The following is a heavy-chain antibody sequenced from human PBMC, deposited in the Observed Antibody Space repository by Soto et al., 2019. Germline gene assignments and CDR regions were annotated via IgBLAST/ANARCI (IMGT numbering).Heavy chain of an antibody. J-gene: IGHJ3*02. V-gene: IGHV1-18*04. CDR2: ISAYNGNT. Sequence: SSVKVSCKASGYTFTSYGISWVRQAPGQGREWMGWISAYNGNTNYAQKLQGRVTMTTDTSTSTAYMELRSLRSDDTALYYCARSVYYDSSGYYCVVNAFDIWGQGTMVTV. D-gene: IGHD3-22*01. CDR3: ARSVYYDSSGYYCVVNAFDI. CDR1: GYTFTSYG.